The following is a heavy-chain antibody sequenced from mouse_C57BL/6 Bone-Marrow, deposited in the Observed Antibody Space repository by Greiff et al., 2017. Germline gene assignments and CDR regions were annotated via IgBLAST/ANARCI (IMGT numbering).Heavy chain of an antibody. V-gene: IGHV1-9*01. CDR3: AREGFITTVVEDAMDY. CDR2: ILPGSGST. J-gene: IGHJ4*01. CDR1: GYTFTGYW. D-gene: IGHD1-1*01. Sequence: SGAELMKPGASVKLSCKATGYTFTGYWIEWVKQRPGHGLEWIGEILPGSGSTNYNEKFKGKATFTADTSSNTAYMQLSSLTTEDSAIYYCAREGFITTVVEDAMDYWGQGTSVTVSS.